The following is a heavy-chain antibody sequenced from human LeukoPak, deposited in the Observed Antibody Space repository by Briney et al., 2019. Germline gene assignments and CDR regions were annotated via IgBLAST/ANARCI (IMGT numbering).Heavy chain of an antibody. Sequence: GGSLRLSCAASGFSFDSYGMNWVRQAPGKGPEWVSRISSSGTYIDYTDSVKGRFTISRDNAKNSLYLQMNSLRAEDTAVYYCARVVVVAARGRYNWFDPWGQGTLVTVSS. V-gene: IGHV3-21*01. CDR3: ARVVVVAARGRYNWFDP. CDR2: ISSSGTYI. J-gene: IGHJ5*02. CDR1: GFSFDSYG. D-gene: IGHD2-15*01.